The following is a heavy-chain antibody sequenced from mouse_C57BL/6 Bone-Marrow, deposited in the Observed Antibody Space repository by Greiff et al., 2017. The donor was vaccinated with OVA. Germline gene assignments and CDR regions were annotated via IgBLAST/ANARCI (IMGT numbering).Heavy chain of an antibody. CDR2: IDPSDSYT. CDR3: ARYDYYGSSFGY. CDR1: GYTFTSYW. Sequence: QVQLQQPGAELVRPGTSVKLSCKASGYTFTSYWMHWVKQRPGQGLEWIGVIDPSDSYTNYNQTFKGKATLTVDTSSSTAYMQLSSLTSEDSAVYYCARYDYYGSSFGYWGQGTTLTVSS. V-gene: IGHV1-59*01. D-gene: IGHD1-1*01. J-gene: IGHJ2*01.